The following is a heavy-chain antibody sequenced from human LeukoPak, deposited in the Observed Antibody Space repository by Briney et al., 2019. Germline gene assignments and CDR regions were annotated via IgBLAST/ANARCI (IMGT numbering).Heavy chain of an antibody. J-gene: IGHJ4*02. CDR2: ISGSGGST. D-gene: IGHD3-22*01. Sequence: GGSLRLSCAASGFTFSSYTMSWVRQAPGKGLEWVSAISGSGGSTYYADSVKGRFTISRDNSKNTLYLQMNSLRAEDTAVYYCAKGRTVVPDYFDYWGQGTLVTVSS. V-gene: IGHV3-23*01. CDR3: AKGRTVVPDYFDY. CDR1: GFTFSSYT.